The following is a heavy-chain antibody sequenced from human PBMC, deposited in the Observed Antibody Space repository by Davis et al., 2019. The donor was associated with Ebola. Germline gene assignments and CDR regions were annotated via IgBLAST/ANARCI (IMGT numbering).Heavy chain of an antibody. Sequence: MPSETLSLTCTVSGGSISSSSYYWGWIRQPPGKGLEWIGSIYYSGSTYYNPSLKSRVTISVDTSKNQFSLKLSSVTAADTAVYYCARERALRFLEWLARDENYYYYYGMDVWGKGTTVTVTS. J-gene: IGHJ6*04. CDR2: IYYSGST. V-gene: IGHV4-39*02. CDR1: GGSISSSSYY. D-gene: IGHD3-3*01. CDR3: ARERALRFLEWLARDENYYYYYGMDV.